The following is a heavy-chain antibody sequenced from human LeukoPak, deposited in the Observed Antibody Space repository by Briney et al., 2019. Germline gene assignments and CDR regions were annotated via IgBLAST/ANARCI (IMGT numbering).Heavy chain of an antibody. CDR3: ARVRSIVATEFDP. D-gene: IGHD5-12*01. CDR1: GYTFTSYA. CDR2: INAGNGNT. Sequence: ASVTVSCKASGYTFTSYAMHWVRQAPGQRLEWMGWINAGNGNTKYSQKFQGRVTITADESTSTAYMELSSLRSEDTAVYYCARVRSIVATEFDPWGQGTLVTVSS. J-gene: IGHJ5*02. V-gene: IGHV1-3*01.